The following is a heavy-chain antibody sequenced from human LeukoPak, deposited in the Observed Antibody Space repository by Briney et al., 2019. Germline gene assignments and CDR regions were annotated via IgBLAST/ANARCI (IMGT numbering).Heavy chain of an antibody. J-gene: IGHJ6*02. CDR2: INSDGSST. D-gene: IGHD2-2*01. CDR1: GFTFSSYW. CDR3: ARDMGYCSSTSCYFHYYYGMDV. Sequence: GGSLRLSCAASGFTFSSYWMHWVRQAPGKGLVWVSCINSDGSSTSYADSVKGRFTISRDNAKNSLYLQMNSLRAEDTAVYYCARDMGYCSSTSCYFHYYYGMDVWGQGTTVTVSS. V-gene: IGHV3-74*01.